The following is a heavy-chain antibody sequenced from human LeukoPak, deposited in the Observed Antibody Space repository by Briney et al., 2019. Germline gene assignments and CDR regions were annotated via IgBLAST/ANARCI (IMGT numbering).Heavy chain of an antibody. CDR3: ARGRGYTYYYDSSGYALGY. J-gene: IGHJ4*02. CDR1: GGSFSVYY. CDR2: INHSGST. Sequence: PSETLSLTCAVYGGSFSVYYWSWIRQPPGKGLEWIGEINHSGSTNYNPSLKSRVTISVDTSKNQFSLKLSSVTAADTAVYYSARGRGYTYYYDSSGYALGYWGQGTLVTVSS. D-gene: IGHD3-22*01. V-gene: IGHV4-34*01.